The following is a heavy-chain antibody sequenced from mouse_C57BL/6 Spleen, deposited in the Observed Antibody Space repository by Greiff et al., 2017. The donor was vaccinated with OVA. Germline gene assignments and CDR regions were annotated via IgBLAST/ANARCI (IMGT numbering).Heavy chain of an antibody. V-gene: IGHV7-3*01. CDR2: IRNKANGYTT. D-gene: IGHD1-1*01. Sequence: EVKLMESGGGLVQPGGSLSLSCAASGFTFTDYYMSWVRQPPGKALEWLGFIRNKANGYTTEYSASVKGRFTISRDNSQSIHYLQMNALRAEDSATYYCASPYYGSRGYFDVWGTGTTVTVSS. CDR1: GFTFTDYY. J-gene: IGHJ1*03. CDR3: ASPYYGSRGYFDV.